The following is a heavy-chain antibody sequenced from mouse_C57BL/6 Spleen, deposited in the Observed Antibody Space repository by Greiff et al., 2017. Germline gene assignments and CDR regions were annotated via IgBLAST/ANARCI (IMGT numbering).Heavy chain of an antibody. CDR3: ARSSYYSNLGWFAY. V-gene: IGHV1-53*01. CDR2: INPSNGGT. D-gene: IGHD2-5*01. Sequence: QVHVKQPGTELVKPGASVKLSCKASGYTFTSYWMHWVKQRPGQGLEWIGNINPSNGGTNYNEKFKSKATLTVDKSSSTAYMQLSSLTSEDSAVYYCARSSYYSNLGWFAYWGQGTLVTVSA. CDR1: GYTFTSYW. J-gene: IGHJ3*01.